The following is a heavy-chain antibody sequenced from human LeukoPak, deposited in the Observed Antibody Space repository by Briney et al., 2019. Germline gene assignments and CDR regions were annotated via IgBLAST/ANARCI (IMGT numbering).Heavy chain of an antibody. V-gene: IGHV3-64*01. CDR3: VWIQSGDY. Sequence: SGGSLRLSCAASGFTFRSFVMHWVRQAPGKGLEYVSSISTTGSSRYYGNSVKDRFTVSRDNSKNTLYLQMNSLRAEDTAVYYCVWIQSGDYWGQGTLVTVSS. D-gene: IGHD5-18*01. J-gene: IGHJ4*02. CDR1: GFTFRSFV. CDR2: ISTTGSSR.